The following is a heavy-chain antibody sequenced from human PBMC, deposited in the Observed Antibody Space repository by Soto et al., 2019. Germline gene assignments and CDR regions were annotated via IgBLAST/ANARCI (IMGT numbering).Heavy chain of an antibody. V-gene: IGHV4-34*01. D-gene: IGHD2-2*01. J-gene: IGHJ6*03. CDR2: INYGGNT. Sequence: PSEILSLTCAVYGGSFGGYYWSWIRQPPGKGLEWIGEINYGGNTNYNPSLKSRVTISVDTSKNQFSLKLSSVTAADTAVYYCARAVSCSTTSCYAHYMDVWGKGTTVTLSS. CDR1: GGSFGGYY. CDR3: ARAVSCSTTSCYAHYMDV.